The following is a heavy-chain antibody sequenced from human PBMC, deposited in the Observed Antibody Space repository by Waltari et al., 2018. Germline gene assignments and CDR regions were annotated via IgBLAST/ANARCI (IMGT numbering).Heavy chain of an antibody. CDR3: AKSRGFEY. V-gene: IGHV3-7*01. CDR1: GFTFSRYW. J-gene: IGHJ4*02. Sequence: EVQLVESGGGLVQPGGSLRLSCEASGFTFSRYWMSWVRQTPGKGLGWVANINYDGRKKYYVDSVKGRFAISRDNARNSVYLQMNSLRVEDTAVYYCAKSRGFEYWGQGALITVSS. CDR2: INYDGRKK. D-gene: IGHD3-10*01.